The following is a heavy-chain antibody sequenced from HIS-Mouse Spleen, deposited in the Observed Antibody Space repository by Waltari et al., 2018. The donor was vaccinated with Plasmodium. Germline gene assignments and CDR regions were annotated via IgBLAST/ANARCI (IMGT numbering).Heavy chain of an antibody. CDR1: GGSISSYY. D-gene: IGHD6-6*01. V-gene: IGHV4-59*01. CDR3: ARGGYSSSSYYFDY. Sequence: ETLSLTCTVSGGSISSYYWSWIRQPPGKGLEWIAYIYYSGSTNYNPSLKSRVTISVDTSKNQFSLQLSSVTAADTAVFYCARGGYSSSSYYFDYWGQGTLVTVSS. CDR2: IYYSGST. J-gene: IGHJ4*02.